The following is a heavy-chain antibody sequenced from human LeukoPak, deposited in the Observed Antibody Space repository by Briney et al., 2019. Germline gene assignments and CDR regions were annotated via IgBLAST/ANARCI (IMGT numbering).Heavy chain of an antibody. CDR1: GGSISSSSYY. Sequence: PSETLSLTCTVSGGSISSSSYYWGWIRQPPGKGLEWIGSIYYSGSTYYNPSLKSRVTISVDTSKNQFSLKLSSVTAADTAVYYCARLWEDDSSGYYSKYYFDYWGQGTLVTVSS. D-gene: IGHD3-22*01. CDR2: IYYSGST. J-gene: IGHJ4*02. CDR3: ARLWEDDSSGYYSKYYFDY. V-gene: IGHV4-39*07.